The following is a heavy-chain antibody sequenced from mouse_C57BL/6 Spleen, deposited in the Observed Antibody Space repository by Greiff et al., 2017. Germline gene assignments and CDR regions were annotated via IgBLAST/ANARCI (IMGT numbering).Heavy chain of an antibody. CDR2: ISDGGSYT. CDR3: ARGDYDYYFDY. D-gene: IGHD2-4*01. V-gene: IGHV5-4*03. J-gene: IGHJ2*01. Sequence: EVKLMESGGGLVKPGGSLKLSCAASGFTFSSYAMSWVRQTPEKRLEWVATISDGGSYTYYPDNVKGRFTISIDNAKNNLYLQMSHLKSEDTAMYYCARGDYDYYFDYWGQGTTLTVSS. CDR1: GFTFSSYA.